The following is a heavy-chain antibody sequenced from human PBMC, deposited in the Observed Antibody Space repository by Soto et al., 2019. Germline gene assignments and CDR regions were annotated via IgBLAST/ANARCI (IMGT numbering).Heavy chain of an antibody. CDR2: ISYDGSNK. CDR3: ARDRAGYSSSWCFDP. D-gene: IGHD6-13*01. CDR1: GFTFSSYA. V-gene: IGHV3-30-3*01. Sequence: QVQLVESGGGVVQPGRSLRLSCAASGFTFSSYAMHWVRQAPSKGLEWVAVISYDGSNKYYADSVKGRFTISRDNSKNTLYLQMNSLRAEDTAVYYCARDRAGYSSSWCFDPWGQGTLVTVSS. J-gene: IGHJ5*02.